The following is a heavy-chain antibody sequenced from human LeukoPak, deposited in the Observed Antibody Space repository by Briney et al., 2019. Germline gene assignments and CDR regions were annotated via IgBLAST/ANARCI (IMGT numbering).Heavy chain of an antibody. CDR3: AKDQYYYDSSGYYYFDY. Sequence: PGGSLRLSCAASGFTFSSYAMHWVRQAPGKGLEWVAFIRYDGSNKYYADSVKGRFTISRDNSKNTLYLQMNSLRAEDTAVYYCAKDQYYYDSSGYYYFDYWGQGTLVTVSS. V-gene: IGHV3-30*02. J-gene: IGHJ4*02. CDR1: GFTFSSYA. D-gene: IGHD3-22*01. CDR2: IRYDGSNK.